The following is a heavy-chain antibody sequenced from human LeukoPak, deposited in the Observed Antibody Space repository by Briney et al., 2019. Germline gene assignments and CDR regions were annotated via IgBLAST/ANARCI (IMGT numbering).Heavy chain of an antibody. CDR1: GFTLSSYG. V-gene: IGHV3-30*18. CDR3: AKGEDYGDFDY. CDR2: ISYDGSNK. D-gene: IGHD4-17*01. J-gene: IGHJ4*02. Sequence: GGSLRPSCAASGFTLSSYGMHWVRQAPGKGLEWVAVISYDGSNKYYADSVKGRFTISRDNSKNTLYLQMNSLRAEDTAVYYCAKGEDYGDFDYWGQGTLVTVSS.